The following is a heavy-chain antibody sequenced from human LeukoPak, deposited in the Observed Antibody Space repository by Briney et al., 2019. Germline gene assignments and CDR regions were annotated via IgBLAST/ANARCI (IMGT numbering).Heavy chain of an antibody. J-gene: IGHJ6*03. CDR1: GFTFSSYA. CDR3: AKGTGTTFRFRTYSYFYHMDV. Sequence: GGSLRLSCAASGFTFSSYAMNWVRQARGKGLEWVSSISGSDDNTYYADSVKGRFTISRDNSKNTLYLQMNSLRAEDTAVYYCAKGTGTTFRFRTYSYFYHMDVWGKGTTVTVSS. V-gene: IGHV3-23*01. CDR2: ISGSDDNT. D-gene: IGHD1-7*01.